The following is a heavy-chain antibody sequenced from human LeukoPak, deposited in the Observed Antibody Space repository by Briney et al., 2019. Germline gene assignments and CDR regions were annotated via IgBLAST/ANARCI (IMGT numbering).Heavy chain of an antibody. Sequence: SETLSLTCTVSGGSMSGSTYYWGWLRQPPGKGLEWIGSIYDSGNTYYNPSLKSRVTIPVDTSKNQFSLKLSSVTAADTAVYYCARHRSEDCSSISCYARALDYWGQGTLVTVSS. V-gene: IGHV4-39*01. CDR3: ARHRSEDCSSISCYARALDY. J-gene: IGHJ4*02. CDR1: GGSMSGSTYY. CDR2: IYDSGNT. D-gene: IGHD2-2*01.